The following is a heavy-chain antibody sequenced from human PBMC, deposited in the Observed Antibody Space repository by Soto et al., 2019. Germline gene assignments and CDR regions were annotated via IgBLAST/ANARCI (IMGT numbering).Heavy chain of an antibody. V-gene: IGHV1-69*04. CDR3: ARDSPIGSTYSGYDAIDS. J-gene: IGHJ4*02. Sequence: GASVKVSCKASGGTFSTSTFTWVRQAPGQGLEWMGRTIPILDVADYAQDFQGRVTITADKSTSTAYMELTSLTSKDTAVYYCARDSPIGSTYSGYDAIDSWGQGILVTVSS. CDR1: GGTFSTST. CDR2: TIPILDVA. D-gene: IGHD5-12*01.